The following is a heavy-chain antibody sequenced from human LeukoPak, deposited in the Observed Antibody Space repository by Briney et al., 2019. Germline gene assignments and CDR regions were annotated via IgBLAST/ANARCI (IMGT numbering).Heavy chain of an antibody. CDR3: ATFAPGRWELLGFSDY. D-gene: IGHD1-26*01. CDR2: ISSSSSYI. CDR1: GFTFSSYS. V-gene: IGHV3-21*01. Sequence: PGGSLRLSCAASGFTFSSYSMNWVRQAPGKGLEWVSSISSSSSYIYYADSVKGRFTISRDNAKNSLYLQMNSLRAEDTAVYYCATFAPGRWELLGFSDYWGQGTLVTVSS. J-gene: IGHJ4*02.